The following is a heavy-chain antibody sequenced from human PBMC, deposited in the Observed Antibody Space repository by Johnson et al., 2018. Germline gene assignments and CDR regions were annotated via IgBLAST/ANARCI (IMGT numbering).Heavy chain of an antibody. Sequence: EVQLVETGGGLVQPGGSLRLSCVTSGMPFSSYSMNWVRQAPGKGLEWVSYISSISTTMYYADSVKGRFTIPRDNARNSLYLQMKSLRAEATALYLCARDRDIYFTGGSCYPEGYRDVWGTGTAVTVSS. J-gene: IGHJ6*03. CDR1: GMPFSSYS. D-gene: IGHD2-15*01. CDR3: ARDRDIYFTGGSCYPEGYRDV. V-gene: IGHV3-48*01. CDR2: ISSISTTM.